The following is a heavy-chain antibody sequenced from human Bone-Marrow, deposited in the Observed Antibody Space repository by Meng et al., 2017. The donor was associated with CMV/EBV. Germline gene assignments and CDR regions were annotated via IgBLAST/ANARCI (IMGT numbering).Heavy chain of an antibody. V-gene: IGHV3-30*02. CDR1: GFTFSSYA. CDR2: IRYDGSNK. CDR3: ATGPYSGSYFDY. D-gene: IGHD1-26*01. J-gene: IGHJ4*02. Sequence: GESLKISCAASGFTFSSYAMSWVRQAPGKGLEWVAFIRYDGSNKYYADSVKGRFTISRDNSKNTLYLQMNSLRAEDTAVYYCATGPYSGSYFDYWGQGTLVTVSS.